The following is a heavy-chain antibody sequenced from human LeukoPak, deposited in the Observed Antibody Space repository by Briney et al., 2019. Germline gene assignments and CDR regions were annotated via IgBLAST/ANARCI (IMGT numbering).Heavy chain of an antibody. J-gene: IGHJ4*02. V-gene: IGHV4-38-2*02. CDR3: ASGHGVRGATVYFDY. CDR2: IYHSGST. D-gene: IGHD3-10*01. Sequence: SETLSLTCTVSGYSISSGYYWGWIRQPPGKGLEWIGSIYHSGSTHYNPSLKSRVTISVDTSKNQFSLKLSSVTAADTAVYYCASGHGVRGATVYFDYWGQGTLVTVSS. CDR1: GYSISSGYY.